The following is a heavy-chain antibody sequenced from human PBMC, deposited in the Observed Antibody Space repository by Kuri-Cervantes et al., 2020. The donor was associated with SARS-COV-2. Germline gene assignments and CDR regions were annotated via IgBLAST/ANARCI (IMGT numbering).Heavy chain of an antibody. J-gene: IGHJ4*02. CDR3: ASGLGTTVIDY. Sequence: GESLKISCAASGFTFRSSWMHWVCQATEKGLEWVADIKCDGSEKYYVDSVKGRSTISRDNAKNSLYLRMNSLRAEDNAVYYCASGLGTTVIDYWGQGILVTVSS. CDR1: GFTFRSSW. V-gene: IGHV3-52*01. CDR2: IKCDGSEK. D-gene: IGHD4-17*01.